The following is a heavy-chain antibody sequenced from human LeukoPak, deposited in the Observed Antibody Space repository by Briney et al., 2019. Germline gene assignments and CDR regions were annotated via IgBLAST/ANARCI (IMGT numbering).Heavy chain of an antibody. D-gene: IGHD6-6*01. CDR2: ISSDGSNK. Sequence: PGRSLRLSCAASGFTFSIYAVHWVRQAPGKGLEWVAFISSDGSNKYCADSVKGRFTISRDNSRNTLYLQMNSLRDDDTAVYYCDPHDSSSHFWGQGTLVTVSS. V-gene: IGHV3-30-3*01. J-gene: IGHJ4*02. CDR1: GFTFSIYA. CDR3: DPHDSSSHF.